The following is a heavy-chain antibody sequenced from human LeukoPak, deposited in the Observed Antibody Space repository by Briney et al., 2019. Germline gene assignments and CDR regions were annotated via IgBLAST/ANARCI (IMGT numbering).Heavy chain of an antibody. CDR1: GYTFTSYG. V-gene: IGHV1-18*01. CDR2: ISTYNGYT. D-gene: IGHD6-13*01. CDR3: ARQGEAASFDY. J-gene: IGHJ4*02. Sequence: ASVKVSCKASGYTFTSYGISWVRQAPGQGLEWMGWISTYNGYTNYAQKFQGRVTLTRDTSLGTAYMELSRLRSDDTAVYYCARQGEAASFDYWGQGTLVTVSS.